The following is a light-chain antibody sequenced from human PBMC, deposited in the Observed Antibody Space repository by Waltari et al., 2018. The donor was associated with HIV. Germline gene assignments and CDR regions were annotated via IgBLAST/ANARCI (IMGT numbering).Light chain of an antibody. V-gene: IGKV3-20*01. CDR3: QRYGRSRT. J-gene: IGKJ1*01. CDR1: QSVSSTS. CDR2: SAS. Sequence: IVLTQSPGTLSLSPGEKATLSCRASQSVSSTSLAWYQQKPGQSPRLLIYSASTRANGIPDRFSGSGSGTDFSLTISRLEPEDVAVYYCQRYGRSRTFGQGTKVEIK.